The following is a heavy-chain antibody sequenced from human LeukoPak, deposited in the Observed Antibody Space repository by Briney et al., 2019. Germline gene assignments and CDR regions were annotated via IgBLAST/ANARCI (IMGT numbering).Heavy chain of an antibody. V-gene: IGHV4-34*01. D-gene: IGHD5-18*01. CDR2: INHSGST. Sequence: SETLSLTCAVYGGSFSGYYWSWIRQPPGKGLEWIGEINHSGSTNYNPSLKSRVTISVDMSKNQFSLKLSSVTAADTAVYYCARGRLQLWLNRVVKNWFDPWGQGTLVTVSS. J-gene: IGHJ5*02. CDR1: GGSFSGYY. CDR3: ARGRLQLWLNRVVKNWFDP.